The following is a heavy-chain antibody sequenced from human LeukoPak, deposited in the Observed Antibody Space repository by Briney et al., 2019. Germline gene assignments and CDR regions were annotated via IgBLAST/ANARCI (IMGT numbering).Heavy chain of an antibody. J-gene: IGHJ6*03. CDR1: GYTFTSYD. D-gene: IGHD3-10*01. CDR2: MNPNSGNT. V-gene: IGHV1-8*01. Sequence: GASVTVSCKASGYTFTSYDINWVRQAPGQGLEWMGWMNPNSGNTGYAQKFQGRVTMTRNTSISTAYMELSSLRSEDTAVYYCARGIYGSGSMDVWGKGTTVTISS. CDR3: ARGIYGSGSMDV.